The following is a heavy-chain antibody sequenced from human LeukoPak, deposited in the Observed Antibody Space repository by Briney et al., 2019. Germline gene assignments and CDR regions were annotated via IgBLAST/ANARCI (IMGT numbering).Heavy chain of an antibody. D-gene: IGHD6-19*01. CDR3: AKAYHDSGCLIDY. CDR2: IRNDGATR. J-gene: IGHJ4*02. Sequence: RGSLRLSCAVSGITFSNYAMAWVRQAQGKGLEWVASIRNDGATRDYAGSVKGRFTISRDNSKNTLYLQLNSLRAEDTAVYYCAKAYHDSGCLIDYWGQGTLVTVSS. CDR1: GITFSNYA. V-gene: IGHV3-23*01.